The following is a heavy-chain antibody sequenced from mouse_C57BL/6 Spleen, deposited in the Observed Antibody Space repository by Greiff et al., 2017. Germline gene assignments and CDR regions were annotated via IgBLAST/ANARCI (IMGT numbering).Heavy chain of an antibody. CDR3: TRERGLYGSSYGFSY. V-gene: IGHV5-16*01. Sequence: EVQLVESEGGLVQPGSSLKLSCTASGFTFSDYYMAWVRQVPEKGLEWVANINYDGSSTYYLDSLKGRFIISRDNAKNILYRQMSSGKSEDTATYYGTRERGLYGSSYGFSYWGPGTLVSGAA. J-gene: IGHJ3*01. CDR1: GFTFSDYY. D-gene: IGHD1-1*01. CDR2: INYDGSST.